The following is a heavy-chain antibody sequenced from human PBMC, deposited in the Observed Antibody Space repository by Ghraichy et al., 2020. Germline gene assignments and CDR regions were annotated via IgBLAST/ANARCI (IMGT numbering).Heavy chain of an antibody. D-gene: IGHD3-22*01. J-gene: IGHJ4*02. Sequence: GESLNISCAASGFTFSTYGMHWVRQAPGKGLEWVAVIWNDGSIRYYADSVRDRFTISRDNSKNTLYLQMDSLRAEDTAVYYCARDADSFRNDFDYWGQGTLVTVSS. CDR1: GFTFSTYG. CDR2: IWNDGSIR. CDR3: ARDADSFRNDFDY. V-gene: IGHV3-33*01.